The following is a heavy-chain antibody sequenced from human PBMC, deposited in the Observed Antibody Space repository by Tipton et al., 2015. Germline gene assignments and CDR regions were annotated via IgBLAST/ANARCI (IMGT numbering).Heavy chain of an antibody. D-gene: IGHD3-22*01. CDR3: ARVNCYGSSGYYIDAFDI. Sequence: QSGAEVKKPGESLKISCKGSGYSFTSYWIGWVRQMPGKGLEWMGIIYPGDSDTRYSPSFQGQVTISADKSISTAYLQWSSLKASDTAMYYCARVNCYGSSGYYIDAFDIWGQGTMVTVSS. CDR2: IYPGDSDT. V-gene: IGHV5-51*01. CDR1: GYSFTSYW. J-gene: IGHJ3*02.